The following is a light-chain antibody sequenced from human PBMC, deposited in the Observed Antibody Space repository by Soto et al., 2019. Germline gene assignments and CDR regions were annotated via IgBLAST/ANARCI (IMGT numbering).Light chain of an antibody. CDR2: DAS. CDR3: HSRA. V-gene: IGKV1-5*01. J-gene: IGKJ5*01. Sequence: IPLTQTASTLSASVGDEVTITCRASQTISRWLAWYQQKPGRAPKLLIYDASTLESGVPSRFSGSGSETEFTLTISRLQPDDFATYFCHSRAFGQGTRLEI. CDR1: QTISRW.